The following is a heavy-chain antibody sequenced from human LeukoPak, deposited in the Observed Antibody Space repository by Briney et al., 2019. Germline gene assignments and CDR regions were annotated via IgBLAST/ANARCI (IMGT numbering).Heavy chain of an antibody. Sequence: SETLSLTCTVSGGSISSYYWSWIRQPPGKGLEWIGYIYYSGSTNYNPSLKSRVTISVDTSKNQFSLKLSSVTAADTAVYYCARGRMIVAGGDAFDNWGQGTMVTVSS. CDR2: IYYSGST. D-gene: IGHD3-22*01. CDR1: GGSISSYY. V-gene: IGHV4-59*01. CDR3: ARGRMIVAGGDAFDN. J-gene: IGHJ3*02.